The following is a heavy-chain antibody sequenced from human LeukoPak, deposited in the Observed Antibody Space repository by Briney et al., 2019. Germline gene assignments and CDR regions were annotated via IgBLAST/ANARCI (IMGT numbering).Heavy chain of an antibody. D-gene: IGHD4-11*01. CDR1: GGSFNTFY. J-gene: IGHJ4*02. CDR3: ARDSPDSPHDS. Sequence: SETLSLTCAVSGGSFNTFYWSWIRQPPGKGLEWIGQINRYGSANYNPSLKSRGAILLDTSKNQFSLKVTSVTAAETAVYYCARDSPDSPHDSWRQGTLVAVSS. CDR2: INRYGSA. V-gene: IGHV4-34*01.